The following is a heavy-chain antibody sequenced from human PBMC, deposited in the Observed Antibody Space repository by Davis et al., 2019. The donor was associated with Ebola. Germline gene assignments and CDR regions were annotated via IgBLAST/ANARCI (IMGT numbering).Heavy chain of an antibody. CDR3: TTPGGQDSGYDGLDI. D-gene: IGHD5-12*01. CDR1: GYTFTNYY. Sequence: ASVKVSRKASGYTFTNYYMHSVRQAPGHGLEWMGMINPNDGRTIYAQKFQGRVTVTRDTSTTTVYMDLSSLRSEDTALYYCTTPGGQDSGYDGLDIWGQGTMVTVSS. V-gene: IGHV1-46*03. J-gene: IGHJ3*02. CDR2: INPNDGRT.